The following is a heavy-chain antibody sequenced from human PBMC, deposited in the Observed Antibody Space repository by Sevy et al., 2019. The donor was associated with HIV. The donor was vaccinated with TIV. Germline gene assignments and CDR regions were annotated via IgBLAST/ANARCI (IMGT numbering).Heavy chain of an antibody. D-gene: IGHD3-22*01. V-gene: IGHV4-34*01. CDR1: GGSFSGYY. CDR2: INHSGST. Sequence: SETLSLTCAVYGGSFSGYYWSWIRQPPGKGLEWIGEINHSGSTNYNPSLKSRVTISVDTSKNQFSLKLSSVTAADTAVYYCASPSVDSSGYDAFDIWGQGTMVTVSS. J-gene: IGHJ3*02. CDR3: ASPSVDSSGYDAFDI.